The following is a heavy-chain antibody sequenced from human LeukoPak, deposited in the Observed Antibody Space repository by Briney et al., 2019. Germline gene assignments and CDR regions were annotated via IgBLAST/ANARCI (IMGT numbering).Heavy chain of an antibody. CDR3: ARDQKYDFWSGYGSDAFDI. V-gene: IGHV4-31*03. CDR2: IYYSGST. D-gene: IGHD3-3*01. Sequence: SETLSLTCTVSGGSISGGGYYWSWIRQHPGKGLEWIGYIYYSGSTYYNPSLKSRVTISVDTSKNQFSLKLSSVTAADTAVYYCARDQKYDFWSGYGSDAFDIWGQGTMVTVSS. J-gene: IGHJ3*02. CDR1: GGSISGGGYY.